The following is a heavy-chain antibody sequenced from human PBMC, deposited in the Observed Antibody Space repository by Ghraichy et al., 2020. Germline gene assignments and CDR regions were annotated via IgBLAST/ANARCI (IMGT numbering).Heavy chain of an antibody. J-gene: IGHJ4*02. V-gene: IGHV3-21*01. CDR3: ARDSSSWYFDY. CDR2: ISSSSSYI. CDR1: GFTFSSYS. Sequence: GGSLRLSCAASGFTFSSYSMNWVRQAPGKGLEWVSSISSSSSYIYYADSVKGRFTISRDNAKNSLYLQMNSLRAEDTAVYYCARDSSSWYFDYWGQGTLVTVSS. D-gene: IGHD6-13*01.